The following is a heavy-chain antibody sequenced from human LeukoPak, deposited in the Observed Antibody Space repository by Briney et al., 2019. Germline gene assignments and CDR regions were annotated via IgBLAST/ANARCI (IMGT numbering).Heavy chain of an antibody. CDR2: INWNGGST. Sequence: GSLRLSCAASGFTFDDYGMSWVRQAPGKGLEWVSGINWNGGSTGYADSVKGRFTISRDNAKNSLYLQMNSLRAEDTALYYCARGPAGAKAVVYFDYWGQGTLVTVSS. D-gene: IGHD1-26*01. V-gene: IGHV3-20*04. J-gene: IGHJ4*02. CDR3: ARGPAGAKAVVYFDY. CDR1: GFTFDDYG.